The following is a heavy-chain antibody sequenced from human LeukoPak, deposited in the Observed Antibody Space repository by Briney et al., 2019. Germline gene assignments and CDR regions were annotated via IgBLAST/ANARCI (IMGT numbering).Heavy chain of an antibody. CDR1: RGTFRSYT. J-gene: IGHJ3*02. CDR2: IIPIHGIA. D-gene: IGHD2-15*01. V-gene: IGHV1-69*04. CDR3: ARDMSGSAHDAFDS. Sequence: SVTVSCKGSRGTFRSYTIRWVRPAPGQGLEWMGRIIPIHGIAHYPQKFQGRVTITADKSTSTAYMELSSLRSEDTAVYYCARDMSGSAHDAFDSWGQGTMVTVSS.